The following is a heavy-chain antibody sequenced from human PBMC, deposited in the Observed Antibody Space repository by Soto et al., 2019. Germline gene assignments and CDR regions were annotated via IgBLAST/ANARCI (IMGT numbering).Heavy chain of an antibody. Sequence: QVQLVQSGAEVKKPGSSVKVSCKASGGAFSDYAFSWVRQAPGQGLEWLGGIMPIFRAPDYAQKFQVRVTITADEFTRTAYMEMNSLRSEDTPVYYCASWLKGPDIGNYYYGMDVWGQGTTVTVS. CDR3: ASWLKGPDIGNYYYGMDV. CDR1: GGAFSDYA. CDR2: IMPIFRAP. D-gene: IGHD2-15*01. J-gene: IGHJ6*02. V-gene: IGHV1-69*12.